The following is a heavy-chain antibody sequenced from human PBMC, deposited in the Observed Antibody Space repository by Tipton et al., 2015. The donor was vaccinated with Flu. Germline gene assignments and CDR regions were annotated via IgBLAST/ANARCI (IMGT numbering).Heavy chain of an antibody. CDR1: GGSISSYY. D-gene: IGHD3-16*01. J-gene: IGHJ5*02. Sequence: TLSLTCTVSGGSISSYYWSWIRQPPGKGLEWIGYIYYSGSTNYNPSLKSRVTISVDTSKNQFSLKLSSVTAADTAVYYCARRGGSGWFDPWGQGTLVTVSS. CDR3: ARRGGSGWFDP. V-gene: IGHV4-59*08. CDR2: IYYSGST.